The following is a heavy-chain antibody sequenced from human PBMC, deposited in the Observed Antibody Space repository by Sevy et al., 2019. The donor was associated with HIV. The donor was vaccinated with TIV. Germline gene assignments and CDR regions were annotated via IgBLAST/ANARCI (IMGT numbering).Heavy chain of an antibody. CDR3: ARGPYSSGLRFDY. V-gene: IGHV3-30*04. Sequence: GGSLRLSCVDSGFSFRDYALHWVRQGPGKGLEWVAVVSFDGGNKYYPDSVKGRFTVSRDNSKNTLFLQMDSLRGEDTAVYYCARGPYSSGLRFDYWGQGTLVTVSS. CDR2: VSFDGGNK. D-gene: IGHD6-19*01. J-gene: IGHJ4*02. CDR1: GFSFRDYA.